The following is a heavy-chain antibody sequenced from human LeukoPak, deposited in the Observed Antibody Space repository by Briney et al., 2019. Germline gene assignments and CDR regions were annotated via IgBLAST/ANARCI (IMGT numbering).Heavy chain of an antibody. CDR1: GGSISDFY. CDR3: ARKRNRGTFDI. V-gene: IGHV4-59*01. J-gene: IGHJ3*02. CDR2: IYYSGTT. D-gene: IGHD3-10*01. Sequence: SETLSLTCTVSGGSISDFYWSWIRQPPGKGLEWIGYIYYSGTTNYNPSLKSRVTISVDTSKNQFSLKLSSVTAADTAVYYCARKRNRGTFDIWGQGAMVTISS.